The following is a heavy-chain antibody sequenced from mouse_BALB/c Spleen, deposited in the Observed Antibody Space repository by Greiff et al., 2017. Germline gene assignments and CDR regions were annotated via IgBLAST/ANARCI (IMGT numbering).Heavy chain of an antibody. J-gene: IGHJ2*01. CDR1: GYTFTSYW. CDR2: INPSNGRT. D-gene: IGHD2-4*01. Sequence: QVQLQQPGAELVKPGASVKLSCKASGYTFTSYWMHWVKQRPGQGLEWIGEINPSNGRTNYNEKFKSKATLTVDKSSSTAYMQLSSLTSEDSAVYYCATSTMITTNYFDYWGQGTTLTVSS. V-gene: IGHV1S81*02. CDR3: ATSTMITTNYFDY.